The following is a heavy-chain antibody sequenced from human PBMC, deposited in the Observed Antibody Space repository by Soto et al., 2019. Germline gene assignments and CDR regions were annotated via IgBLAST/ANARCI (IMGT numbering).Heavy chain of an antibody. CDR1: GGSISSSNW. D-gene: IGHD5-12*01. Sequence: SETLSLTCAVSGGSISSSNWWSWVRQPPGKGLEWIGEIYHSGSTNYNPSLKSRVTISVDKSKNQFSLKLSSVTAADTAVYYCARRDGYNFNSFDYWGQGTLVTVSS. J-gene: IGHJ4*02. V-gene: IGHV4-4*02. CDR3: ARRDGYNFNSFDY. CDR2: IYHSGST.